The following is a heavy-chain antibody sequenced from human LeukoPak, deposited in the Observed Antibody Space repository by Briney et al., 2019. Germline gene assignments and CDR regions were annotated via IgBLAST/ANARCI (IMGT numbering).Heavy chain of an antibody. CDR3: ATKTDDYGDYDYFDY. D-gene: IGHD4-17*01. V-gene: IGHV3-23*01. CDR1: GFTFSSYA. J-gene: IGHJ4*02. CDR2: ISGSGGST. Sequence: GGSLRLSCAASGFTFSSYAMSWVRQAPGKGLEWVSAISGSGGSTYYADSVKGRFTISRDNSKNTLYLQMNSLRAEDTAVYYCATKTDDYGDYDYFDYWGQGTLVTVSS.